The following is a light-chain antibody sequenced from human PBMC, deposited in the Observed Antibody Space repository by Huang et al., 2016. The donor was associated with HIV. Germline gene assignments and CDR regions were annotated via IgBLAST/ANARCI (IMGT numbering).Light chain of an antibody. J-gene: IGKJ2*01. V-gene: IGKV2-30*02. CDR1: QSLVHSDGNTY. Sequence: DVVMTQSPLSLPVTLGQPASISCRSSQSLVHSDGNTYLNWFQQRPGQSPRRLIYKVSNRDSGVPDRFRGSGVPDRFSGRGSGTEFTLKISRVEAEDVGVYYCMQGTHWPYTFGQGSKLEIK. CDR2: KVS. CDR3: MQGTHWPYT.